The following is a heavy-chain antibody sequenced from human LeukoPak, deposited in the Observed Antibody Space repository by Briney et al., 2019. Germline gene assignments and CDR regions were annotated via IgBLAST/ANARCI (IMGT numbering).Heavy chain of an antibody. CDR1: GFTFSNTW. CDR2: FRTTTDGGTG. CDR3: VTPLRCELSNEY. D-gene: IGHD4-23*01. J-gene: IGHJ4*02. V-gene: IGHV3-15*01. Sequence: GGSLRLSCAASGFTFSNTWMTWVRQTPGRGLEWVAFFRTTTDGGTGEYAAPVKGRFTISRDVSINTLFLQMSSLKIEDTAVYYCVTPLRCELSNEYWGQGTLVTVSS.